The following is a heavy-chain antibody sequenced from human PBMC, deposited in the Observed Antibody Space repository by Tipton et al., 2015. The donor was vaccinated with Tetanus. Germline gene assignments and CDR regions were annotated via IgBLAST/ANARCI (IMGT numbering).Heavy chain of an antibody. D-gene: IGHD5-12*01. Sequence: TLSLTCAVYGGSFSGYYWSWIRQPPGKGLEWIGEINHSGSTNYNPSLKSRVTISVDTSKNQFSLKLSFVTAADTAVYYCARVAKWLRFLDYWGQGTLVTVSS. CDR3: ARVAKWLRFLDY. CDR2: INHSGST. CDR1: GGSFSGYY. J-gene: IGHJ4*02. V-gene: IGHV4-34*01.